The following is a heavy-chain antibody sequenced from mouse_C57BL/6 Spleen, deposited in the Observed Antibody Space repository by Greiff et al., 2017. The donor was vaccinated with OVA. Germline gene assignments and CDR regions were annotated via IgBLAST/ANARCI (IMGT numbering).Heavy chain of an antibody. D-gene: IGHD1-1*01. J-gene: IGHJ4*01. CDR3: ARSDYYGSSYEAMDY. CDR1: GYTFTSYW. CDR2: IYPGSGST. V-gene: IGHV1-55*01. Sequence: QVQLHQSGAELVKPGASVKMSCKASGYTFTSYWITWVKQRPGQGLEWIGDIYPGSGSTNYNEKFKSKATLTVDTSSSTAYMQLSSLTSEDSAVYYCARSDYYGSSYEAMDYWGQGTSVTVSS.